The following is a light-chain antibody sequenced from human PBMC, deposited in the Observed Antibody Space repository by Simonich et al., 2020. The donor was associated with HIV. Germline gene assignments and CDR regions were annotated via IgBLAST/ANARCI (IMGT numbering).Light chain of an antibody. Sequence: EIVLTQSPGTLSLSPGERATLSCRASQSVSSSYLAWHQQKPAQAPRLLIYGASSRATGIPDRFSGSGSGADCTLTISRLEPEDFAVYYCQQHGASSITFGQGTRLEIK. CDR1: QSVSSSY. J-gene: IGKJ5*01. CDR3: QQHGASSIT. CDR2: GAS. V-gene: IGKV3-20*01.